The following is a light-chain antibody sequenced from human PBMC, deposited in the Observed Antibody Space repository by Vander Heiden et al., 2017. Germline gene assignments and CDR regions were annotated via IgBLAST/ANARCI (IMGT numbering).Light chain of an antibody. CDR1: SSNIGYNS. CDR3: GAWDSSLSVVL. J-gene: IGLJ3*02. CDR2: DNN. V-gene: IGLV1-51*01. Sequence: QSVLTQPPSVSAAHGQQVTISCSGGSSNIGYNSVSWYQQLPGTAPKFLIYDNNKRPSGIPDRFSGSKSGTSATLDITGLQTGDEAGYYCGAWDSSLSVVLFGGGTKLTVL.